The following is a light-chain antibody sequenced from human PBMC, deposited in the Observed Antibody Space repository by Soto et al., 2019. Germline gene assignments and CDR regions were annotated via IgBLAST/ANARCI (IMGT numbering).Light chain of an antibody. CDR1: QSVNQK. Sequence: EIVLTQYPATLSVSPGESDTLSCRASQSVNQKLGWYQQKPGQDPRLLIYVASYRATGIPARFSGSGSGTEYTLTISNLQAEDFAVYYCQQFNNWPHTFGQGTRLEIK. J-gene: IGKJ2*01. V-gene: IGKV3-15*01. CDR2: VAS. CDR3: QQFNNWPHT.